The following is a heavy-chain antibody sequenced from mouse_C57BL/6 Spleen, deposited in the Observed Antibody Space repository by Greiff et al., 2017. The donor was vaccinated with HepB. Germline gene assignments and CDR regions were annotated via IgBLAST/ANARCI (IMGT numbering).Heavy chain of an antibody. CDR3: ARLRYYGSSYDWYFDV. D-gene: IGHD1-1*01. V-gene: IGHV1-64*01. Sequence: QVQLQQPGAELVKPGASVKLSCKASGYTFTSYWMHWVKQRPGQGLEWIGMIHPNSGSTNYNEKFKSKATLTVDKSSSTAYMQLSSLTSEDSAVYYCARLRYYGSSYDWYFDVWGTGTTVTVSS. J-gene: IGHJ1*03. CDR1: GYTFTSYW. CDR2: IHPNSGST.